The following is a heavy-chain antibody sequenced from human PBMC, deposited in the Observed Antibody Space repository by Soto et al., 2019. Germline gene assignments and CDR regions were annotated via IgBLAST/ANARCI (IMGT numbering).Heavy chain of an antibody. CDR2: TYYRSRWYH. CDR1: GDSVSSGTVV. J-gene: IGHJ4*02. D-gene: IGHD3-22*01. V-gene: IGHV6-1*01. Sequence: VQLQQSGPGLVKPSQTLSLTCAISGDSVSSGTVVWNWIRLSPSRGLEWLGRTYYRSRWYHEYVVILQSRISINPDTSKNHYTLQLNSVTPEDTAVYYCARDNSHYYDSTAYYRIFSYFDYWGQGTLVTVSS. CDR3: ARDNSHYYDSTAYYRIFSYFDY.